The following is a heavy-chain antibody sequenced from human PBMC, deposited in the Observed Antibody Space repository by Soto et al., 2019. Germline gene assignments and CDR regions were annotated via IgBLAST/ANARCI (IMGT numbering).Heavy chain of an antibody. Sequence: QVQLQESGPGLVKPSQTLSLTCTVSGDSIGSGEYYWTWIRQPPGKGLEWIGYIFSLGTTYYNPSLRSRVIMSADTSKNQFSLQLSSVTDADTAVYYCARAGENETVAVGWFDSWGQGSLVTVS. D-gene: IGHD1-1*01. CDR3: ARAGENETVAVGWFDS. CDR1: GDSIGSGEYY. V-gene: IGHV4-30-4*01. CDR2: IFSLGTT. J-gene: IGHJ5*01.